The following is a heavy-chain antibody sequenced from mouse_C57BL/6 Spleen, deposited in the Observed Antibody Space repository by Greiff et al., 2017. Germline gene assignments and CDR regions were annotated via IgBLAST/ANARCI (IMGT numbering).Heavy chain of an antibody. V-gene: IGHV1-69*01. CDR2: IDPSDSYT. CDR3: ARSCDNWERLYWYFDV. Sequence: QVQLQQPGAELVMPGASVKLSCKASGYTFTSYWMHWVKQRPGQGLEWIGEIDPSDSYTNYNQKFKGKSTLTVDKSSSTAYMQLSSLTSEDSAVYYCARSCDNWERLYWYFDVWGTGTTVTVSS. CDR1: GYTFTSYW. J-gene: IGHJ1*03. D-gene: IGHD4-1*01.